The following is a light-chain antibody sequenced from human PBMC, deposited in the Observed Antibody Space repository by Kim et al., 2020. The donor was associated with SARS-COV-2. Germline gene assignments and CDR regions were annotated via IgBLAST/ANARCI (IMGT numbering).Light chain of an antibody. CDR2: RNT. V-gene: IGLV1-47*01. Sequence: GQTVSISCSGSNSNIENNYVYWYQQVPGSAPKLIVFRNTERPSGVPDRFSGSKSGTSASLAISGLRSDDEADYYCATWDDSLRGGVFGGGTKLTVL. CDR3: ATWDDSLRGGV. CDR1: NSNIENNY. J-gene: IGLJ3*02.